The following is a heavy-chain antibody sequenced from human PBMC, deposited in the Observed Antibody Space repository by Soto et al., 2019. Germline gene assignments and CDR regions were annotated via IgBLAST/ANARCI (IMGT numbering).Heavy chain of an antibody. Sequence: LRLSFAASGFTFSIYAMSWVRQAPGKGLEWVSAISGSGGSTYYADSVKGRFTISRDNSKNTLYLQMNSLRAEDTAVYYCATLLRVAATFDAFDIWGQGTMVTVSS. CDR1: GFTFSIYA. D-gene: IGHD2-15*01. CDR2: ISGSGGST. CDR3: ATLLRVAATFDAFDI. J-gene: IGHJ3*02. V-gene: IGHV3-23*01.